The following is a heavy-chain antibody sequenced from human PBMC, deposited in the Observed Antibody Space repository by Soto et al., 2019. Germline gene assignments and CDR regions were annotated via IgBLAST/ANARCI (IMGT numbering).Heavy chain of an antibody. CDR1: GFTLRRYA. Sequence: PGGSLILSCAASGFTLRRYAVSWVRQGPGEGLEWVSALDGSVGHTYYADSVKGQFAISSDNSKSTLFVQMNSLKGENTAVYFCAKHLQYDSDRPLDHWGLGTLVTVSS. D-gene: IGHD3-22*01. J-gene: IGHJ4*02. CDR3: AKHLQYDSDRPLDH. CDR2: LDGSVGHT. V-gene: IGHV3-23*01.